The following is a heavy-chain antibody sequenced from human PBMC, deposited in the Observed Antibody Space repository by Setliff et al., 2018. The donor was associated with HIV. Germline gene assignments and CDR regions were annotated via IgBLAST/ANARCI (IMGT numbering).Heavy chain of an antibody. CDR1: GFTFSNYG. CDR3: ARSGRPIYYYYSMDV. CDR2: IWYDGST. Sequence: GGSLRLSCAASGFTFSNYGMHWVRQAPGKGLEWVAVIWYDGSTDYADSVKGRFTISRDTSKNTLYLQMTSLRAEDTAVCYCARSGRPIYYYYSMDVWGQGTTVTVSS. V-gene: IGHV3-33*01. J-gene: IGHJ6*02. D-gene: IGHD3-3*01.